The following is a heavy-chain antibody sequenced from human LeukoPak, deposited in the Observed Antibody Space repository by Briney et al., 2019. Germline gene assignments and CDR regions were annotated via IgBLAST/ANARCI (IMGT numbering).Heavy chain of an antibody. J-gene: IGHJ4*02. Sequence: GGSLRLSCAASGFTFSSYWMSWVRQAPGKGLEWVANIKQDGSEKYYVNPVKGRFTISRDNAKNSLYLQMNSLRAEDTAVYYCARDSYGYFFDYWGQGTLVTVSS. D-gene: IGHD5-18*01. CDR3: ARDSYGYFFDY. CDR1: GFTFSSYW. V-gene: IGHV3-7*01. CDR2: IKQDGSEK.